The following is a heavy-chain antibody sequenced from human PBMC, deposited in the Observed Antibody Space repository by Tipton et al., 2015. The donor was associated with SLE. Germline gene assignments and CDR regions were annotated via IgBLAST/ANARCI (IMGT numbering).Heavy chain of an antibody. J-gene: IGHJ4*02. D-gene: IGHD6-13*01. CDR2: INSGGGST. CDR1: GHTFSSYY. V-gene: IGHV1-46*01. Sequence: QVQLVQSGAEVKKPGASVKVSCKASGHTFSSYYIHWVRQAPGQGLEWMGIINSGGGSTSYAQKFQGRVTMTRDTSTSTVYMDLSSLRSEDTAVYYCASPGGSSSWSFDYWGRGTLVTVSS. CDR3: ASPGGSSSWSFDY.